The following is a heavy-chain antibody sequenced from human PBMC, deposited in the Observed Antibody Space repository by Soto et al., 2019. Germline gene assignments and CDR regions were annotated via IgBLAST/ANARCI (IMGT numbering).Heavy chain of an antibody. CDR2: ISGSGGGT. Sequence: GGSLRLSCAASGFTFSSYAMSWVRQAPGKGLEWVSAISGSGGGTYYADSVKGRFTISRDNSKNTLYLQMNSLRAEDTAVYYCAKAGLDYIWGSYRGYFDYWGQGTLVTVSS. V-gene: IGHV3-23*01. CDR3: AKAGLDYIWGSYRGYFDY. CDR1: GFTFSSYA. J-gene: IGHJ4*02. D-gene: IGHD3-16*01.